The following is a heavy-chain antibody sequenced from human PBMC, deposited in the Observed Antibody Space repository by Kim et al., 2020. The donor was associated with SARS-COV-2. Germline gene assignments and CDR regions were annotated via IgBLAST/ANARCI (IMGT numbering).Heavy chain of an antibody. CDR3: ARARGSSSLSTRSAVVWFDP. Sequence: ASVKVSCKASGYTFTSYGISWVRQAPGQGLEWMGWISAYNGNTNYAQKLQGRVTMTTDTSTSTAYMELRSLRSDDTAVYYCARARGSSSLSTRSAVVWFDPWGQGTLVTVSS. CDR1: GYTFTSYG. J-gene: IGHJ5*02. V-gene: IGHV1-18*04. D-gene: IGHD6-13*01. CDR2: ISAYNGNT.